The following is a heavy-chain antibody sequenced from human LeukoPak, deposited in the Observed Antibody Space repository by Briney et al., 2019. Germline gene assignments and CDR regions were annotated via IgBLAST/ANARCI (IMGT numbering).Heavy chain of an antibody. D-gene: IGHD6-19*01. Sequence: PGGSLRLSCAAAGFTFSSHAMSWVRQAPGKGLEWVSVISGSGDSTYYAGSVKGRFAVSRDNSKNTLYLQMNSLRAEDTAEYYCAKGGYSSAWSIWGQGTLVTVSS. CDR3: AKGGYSSAWSI. J-gene: IGHJ4*02. CDR1: GFTFSSHA. V-gene: IGHV3-23*01. CDR2: ISGSGDST.